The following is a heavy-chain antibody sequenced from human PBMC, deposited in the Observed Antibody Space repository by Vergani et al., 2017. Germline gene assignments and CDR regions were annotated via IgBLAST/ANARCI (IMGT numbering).Heavy chain of an antibody. D-gene: IGHD4-17*01. CDR3: ARGRVVTTVTTGGYYYYYMDV. Sequence: QVQLVQSGAEVKKPGSSVKVSCKASGGTFSSYAISWVRQAPGQGLEWMGGIIPIFGTANYAQKFQGRVTITADESTSTAYMELSSLRPEDTAVYYCARGRVVTTVTTGGYYYYYMDVWGKGTTVTVSS. J-gene: IGHJ6*03. V-gene: IGHV1-69*01. CDR1: GGTFSSYA. CDR2: IIPIFGTA.